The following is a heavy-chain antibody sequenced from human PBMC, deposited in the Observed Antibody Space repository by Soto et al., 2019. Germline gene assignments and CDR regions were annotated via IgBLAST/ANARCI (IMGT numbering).Heavy chain of an antibody. CDR3: AKDPERRSYYYYGMDV. V-gene: IGHV3-30*18. CDR2: ISYDGSNK. CDR1: GFTFSSYG. Sequence: QVQLVESGGGVVQPGRSLRLSCAASGFTFSSYGMHWVRQAPGKGLEWVAVISYDGSNKYYADSGKGRFTISRDNSKNTLYLQMNSLRAEDTAVYYCAKDPERRSYYYYGMDVWGQGTTVTVSS. D-gene: IGHD1-1*01. J-gene: IGHJ6*02.